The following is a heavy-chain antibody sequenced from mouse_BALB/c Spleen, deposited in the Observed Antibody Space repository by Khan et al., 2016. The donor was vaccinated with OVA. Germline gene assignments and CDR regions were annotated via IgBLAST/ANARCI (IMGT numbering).Heavy chain of an antibody. V-gene: IGHV2-9*02. D-gene: IGHD2-1*01. CDR2: IWAVGST. Sequence: QVQLKQSGPGLVAPSQSLSITCTVSGFSLTSYGVHWVRQTPGKGLEWLGIIWAVGSTNYNSALMSRLSISKDNSKSQVFFKMNSLQTDDTAMYYCARNYDNFVEYFDVWGAGTTVTVSS. CDR3: ARNYDNFVEYFDV. CDR1: GFSLTSYG. J-gene: IGHJ1*01.